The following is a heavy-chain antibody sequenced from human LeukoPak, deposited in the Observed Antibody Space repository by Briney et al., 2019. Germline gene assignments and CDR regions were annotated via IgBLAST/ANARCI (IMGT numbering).Heavy chain of an antibody. Sequence: PSETLSLTCTVSGVSPSSYYCSWIRQPPGKGLEWIGYISTSGSTDYSPSLKSRVTISVDSSKNQCSLNLSSVPAADTAVYYCAGHDEGSGWYRSYIDLWGRGTLVIVSS. D-gene: IGHD6-19*01. CDR3: AGHDEGSGWYRSYIDL. CDR1: GVSPSSYY. J-gene: IGHJ2*01. V-gene: IGHV4-4*09. CDR2: ISTSGST.